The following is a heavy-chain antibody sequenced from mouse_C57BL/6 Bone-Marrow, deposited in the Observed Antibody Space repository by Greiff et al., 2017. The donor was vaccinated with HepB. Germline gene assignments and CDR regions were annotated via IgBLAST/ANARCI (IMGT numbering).Heavy chain of an antibody. CDR3: ARCYGSSRRAMDY. D-gene: IGHD1-1*01. CDR1: GYAFSSSW. V-gene: IGHV1-82*01. CDR2: IYPGDGDT. Sequence: QVQLQQSGPELVKPGASVKISCKASGYAFSSSWMNWVKQRPGKGLEWIGRIYPGDGDTNYNGKFKGKATLTADKSSSTAYMQLSSLTSEDSAVYFCARCYGSSRRAMDYWGQGTSVTVSS. J-gene: IGHJ4*01.